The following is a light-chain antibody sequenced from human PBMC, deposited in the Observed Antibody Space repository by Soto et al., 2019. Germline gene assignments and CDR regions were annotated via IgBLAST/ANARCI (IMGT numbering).Light chain of an antibody. V-gene: IGKV3-20*01. Sequence: EIELTQSPGTLSLSPGERATLSCRASQSVSSSYLAWYQQKPGQAPRLLIYGASSRATGIPDRFSGSGSGTDFTLTISRLEPEDFAVYYSQQRGTFGQGTKLEIK. CDR1: QSVSSSY. J-gene: IGKJ2*02. CDR3: QQRGT. CDR2: GAS.